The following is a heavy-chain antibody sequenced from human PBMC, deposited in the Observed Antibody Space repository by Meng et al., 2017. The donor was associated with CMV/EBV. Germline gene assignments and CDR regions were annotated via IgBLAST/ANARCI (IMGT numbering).Heavy chain of an antibody. CDR3: AKDRVSQFDY. CDR1: GFTFSSYG. Sequence: GESLKISFAASGFTFSSYGMHWVRQAPGKGLEWVAFIRYDGSNKYYADSVKGRFTISRDNSKNTLYLQMNSLRAEDTAVYYCAKDRVSQFDYWGQGTLVTVSS. D-gene: IGHD4-11*01. V-gene: IGHV3-30*02. J-gene: IGHJ4*02. CDR2: IRYDGSNK.